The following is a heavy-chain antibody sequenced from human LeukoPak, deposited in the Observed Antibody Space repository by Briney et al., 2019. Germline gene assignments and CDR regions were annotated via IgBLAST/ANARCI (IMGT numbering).Heavy chain of an antibody. CDR3: ARVGSRGDWFDY. D-gene: IGHD1-26*01. V-gene: IGHV3-48*01. CDR1: GFTFSTYN. J-gene: IGHJ5*01. CDR2: INSGGSAV. Sequence: PGGSLTLTCAASGFTFSTYNMLWARQTPGKGLEWLFYINSGGSAVHYAESVKDRFTFSRDNSKNSLYLQMNSLRAEDTGIYYCARVGSRGDWFDYWGQGIRVTVSS.